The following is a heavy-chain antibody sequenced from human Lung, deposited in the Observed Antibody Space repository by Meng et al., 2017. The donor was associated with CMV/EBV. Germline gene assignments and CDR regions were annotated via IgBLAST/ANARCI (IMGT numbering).Heavy chain of an antibody. D-gene: IGHD1-7*01. J-gene: IGHJ6*02. CDR3: ARGSITGTTYYYYYGMDV. CDR1: GFTFSSYA. CDR2: ISYDGSNK. V-gene: IGHV3-30-3*01. Sequence: LTCAASGFTFSSYAMHWVRQAPGKGLEWVAVISYDGSNKYYADSVKGRFTISRDNSKNTLYLQMNSLRAEDTAVYYCARGSITGTTYYYYYGMDVWGQGTTVTVSS.